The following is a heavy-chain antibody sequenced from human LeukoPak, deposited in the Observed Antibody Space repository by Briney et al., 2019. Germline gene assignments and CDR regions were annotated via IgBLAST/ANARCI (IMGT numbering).Heavy chain of an antibody. CDR1: GGSISTGDSY. Sequence: SGTLSLTCTVSGGSISTGDSYWSWIRQHPGKGLEWIGYIFYTGFTYYNPSLKSRLNISVDRSENQFSLNLNSVTAADTAVYYCVKVGYYDSAASEHFQYWGRGTLVTVSS. V-gene: IGHV4-31*03. D-gene: IGHD3-22*01. CDR2: IFYTGFT. CDR3: VKVGYYDSAASEHFQY. J-gene: IGHJ1*01.